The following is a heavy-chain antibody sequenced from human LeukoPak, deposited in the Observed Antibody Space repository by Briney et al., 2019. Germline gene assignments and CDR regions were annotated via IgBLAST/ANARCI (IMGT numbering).Heavy chain of an antibody. Sequence: ASVKVSCKASSYTFTNYAFTWVRQAPGQGLEWMGWISAYNGNTNYAQKLQGRVTMTTDASTSTAYMELRSLRSDDTAVYYCARGSTARYYYDRSGYYRGAFDYWGQGTLVTVSS. D-gene: IGHD3-22*01. CDR3: ARGSTARYYYDRSGYYRGAFDY. V-gene: IGHV1-18*01. J-gene: IGHJ4*02. CDR1: SYTFTNYA. CDR2: ISAYNGNT.